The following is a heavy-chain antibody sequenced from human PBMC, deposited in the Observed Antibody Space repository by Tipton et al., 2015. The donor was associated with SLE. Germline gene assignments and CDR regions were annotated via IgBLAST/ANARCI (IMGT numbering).Heavy chain of an antibody. D-gene: IGHD2-8*02. J-gene: IGHJ4*02. V-gene: IGHV3-21*04. Sequence: SLRLSCATSGFTFRSYTINWIRQAPGKGPEWVASISAYSTHIFYAESVRGRFTISRDVSSNTLFLQMNSLRAEDTALYYCVKDVHWWSAADYWGQGALVTVSS. CDR1: GFTFRSYT. CDR2: ISAYSTHI. CDR3: VKDVHWWSAADY.